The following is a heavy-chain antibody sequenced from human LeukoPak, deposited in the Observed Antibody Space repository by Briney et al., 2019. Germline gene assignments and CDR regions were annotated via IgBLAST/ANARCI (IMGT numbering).Heavy chain of an antibody. V-gene: IGHV1-2*02. CDR2: INPNSGGT. CDR3: ARDFITMVRGVWGVHYYYYMDV. Sequence: ASVKVSCKASGYTFTGYYMHWVRQAPGQGLEWMGWINPNSGGTNYAQKFQGRVTMTRDTSISTAYMELSRLRSDDTAVYYCARDFITMVRGVWGVHYYYYMDVWGKGTTVTVSS. J-gene: IGHJ6*03. D-gene: IGHD3-10*01. CDR1: GYTFTGYY.